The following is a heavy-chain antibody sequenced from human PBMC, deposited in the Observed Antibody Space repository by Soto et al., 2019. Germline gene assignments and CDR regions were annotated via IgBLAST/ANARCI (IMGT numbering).Heavy chain of an antibody. CDR3: ARDLDYGEDYYYGMDV. Sequence: SVKVSCKASGGTFSSYAISWVRQAPGQGLEWMGGIIPIFGTANYAQKFQGRVTITADKSTSTAYMELSSLRSEDTAVYYCARDLDYGEDYYYGMDVWGHGTTVTVSS. D-gene: IGHD4-17*01. V-gene: IGHV1-69*06. CDR2: IIPIFGTA. CDR1: GGTFSSYA. J-gene: IGHJ6*02.